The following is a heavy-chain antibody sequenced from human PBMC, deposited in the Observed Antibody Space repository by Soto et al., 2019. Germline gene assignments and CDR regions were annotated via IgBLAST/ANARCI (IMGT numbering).Heavy chain of an antibody. CDR2: ISPYSGNT. CDR3: ARDHGLAWAVRPANYYYAMDV. V-gene: IGHV1-18*03. Sequence: GASVKVSCKASGYTFTDYAISWVRQAPGQGFQWVGWISPYSGNTTSAENFFDRVTMTTDTSTKTAYLELRSLRSDDMAVYYCARDHGLAWAVRPANYYYAMDVWGQGTTVTVSS. CDR1: GYTFTDYA. J-gene: IGHJ6*02. D-gene: IGHD6-6*01.